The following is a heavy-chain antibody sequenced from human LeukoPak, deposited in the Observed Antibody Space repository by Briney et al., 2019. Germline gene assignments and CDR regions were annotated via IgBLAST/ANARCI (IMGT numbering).Heavy chain of an antibody. V-gene: IGHV3-74*01. D-gene: IGHD3-22*01. Sequence: GGSLRLSCAASGFTFSSYGMHWVRQAPGKGLVWVSRINSDGSSTTYADSVRGRFTISRDNAKNTLYLQMNSLRAEDTAVYYCARAMISGSDYWGQGTLVTVSS. CDR3: ARAMISGSDY. CDR2: INSDGSST. J-gene: IGHJ4*02. CDR1: GFTFSSYG.